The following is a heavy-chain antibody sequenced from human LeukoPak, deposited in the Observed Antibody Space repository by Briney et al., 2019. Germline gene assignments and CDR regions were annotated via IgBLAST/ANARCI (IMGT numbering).Heavy chain of an antibody. J-gene: IGHJ5*02. Sequence: GGSLRLSCAVSGFTFSRYSMNWVRQAPGKGLEWVSSITSSISFISYAGSVKGRFTISRDNDKNSLYLQMNSLRGEDTAVYYCARGALRVHTAGAAWGQGPLVTVSP. CDR1: GFTFSRYS. D-gene: IGHD5-18*01. CDR2: ITSSISFI. CDR3: ARGALRVHTAGAA. V-gene: IGHV3-21*01.